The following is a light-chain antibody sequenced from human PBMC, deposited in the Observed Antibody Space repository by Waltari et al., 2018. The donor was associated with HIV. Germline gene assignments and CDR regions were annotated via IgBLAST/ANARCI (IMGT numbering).Light chain of an antibody. Sequence: DIQMTQSPSSLSASVGDRVTITCRASQSISNSVNWYQQKSGRAPNLLIYLASSLEGGVPSRFSGSGSGTDFTLTISSLQPEDFATYYCQQSVIAPFTFGPGTKVDI. V-gene: IGKV1-39*01. CDR3: QQSVIAPFT. CDR1: QSISNS. J-gene: IGKJ3*01. CDR2: LAS.